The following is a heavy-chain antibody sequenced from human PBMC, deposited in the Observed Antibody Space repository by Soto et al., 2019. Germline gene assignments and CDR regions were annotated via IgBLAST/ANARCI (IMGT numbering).Heavy chain of an antibody. V-gene: IGHV3-23*01. CDR2: ISAGGGST. CDR3: AHPRGYGVFDAYDF. CDR1: GFIFSTYA. D-gene: IGHD4-17*01. J-gene: IGHJ3*01. Sequence: GGSLRLSCAASGFIFSTYAMSWVRQAPGKGLEWVSAISAGGGSTYYADSVNGRFTISRDNSINMLYLQMNSLRTEDTAVYYCAHPRGYGVFDAYDFWGQGAMVTVSS.